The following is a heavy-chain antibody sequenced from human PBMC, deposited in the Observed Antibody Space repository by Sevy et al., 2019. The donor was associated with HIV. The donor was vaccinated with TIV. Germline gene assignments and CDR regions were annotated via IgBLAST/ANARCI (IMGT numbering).Heavy chain of an antibody. Sequence: SETLSLTCTVSGGSISSYYWSWIRQPPGKGLEWIGYIYYSGSTNYNPSLKSRITISVDTSTNQFGLKLSSVTAADTAVYYCARSGPEYCGGDCYSSYYYYYGMDVWGQGTTVTVSS. CDR2: IYYSGST. J-gene: IGHJ6*02. CDR3: ARSGPEYCGGDCYSSYYYYYGMDV. V-gene: IGHV4-59*01. CDR1: GGSISSYY. D-gene: IGHD2-21*01.